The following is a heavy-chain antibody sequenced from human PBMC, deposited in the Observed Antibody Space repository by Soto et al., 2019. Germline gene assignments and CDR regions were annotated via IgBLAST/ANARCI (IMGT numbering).Heavy chain of an antibody. Sequence: SETLSLTCTVSGGSISSGTYYWSWIRQHPGKGLEGIGYIYYSGSTYYNPSLKSRVTISVDMSKNQFSLKVTSVTAADTAVYYCARLHGYCISSSCHGHYAMDVWGQGTTVTVSS. J-gene: IGHJ6*02. V-gene: IGHV4-31*03. CDR1: GGSISSGTYY. CDR2: IYYSGST. D-gene: IGHD2-2*01. CDR3: ARLHGYCISSSCHGHYAMDV.